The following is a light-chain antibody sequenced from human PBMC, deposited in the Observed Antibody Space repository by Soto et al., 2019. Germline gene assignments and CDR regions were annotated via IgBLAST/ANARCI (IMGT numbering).Light chain of an antibody. J-gene: IGLJ1*01. Sequence: QSVLTQPASVSGSPGQSIAISGTGTSRDVGAYDYVSWYQQHPDKAPKLMIYEVSNRPSGVSNRFSGSKSVNTATLTISGPKAEDEANYYCSSYTSSSTRVFGTGTKVT. CDR2: EVS. CDR1: SRDVGAYDY. V-gene: IGLV2-14*03. CDR3: SSYTSSSTRV.